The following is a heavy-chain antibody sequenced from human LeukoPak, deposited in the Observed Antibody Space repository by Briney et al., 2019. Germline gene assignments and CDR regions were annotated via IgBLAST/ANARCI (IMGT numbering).Heavy chain of an antibody. CDR2: IIPILGIA. CDR1: GYTFTDYY. V-gene: IGHV1-69*02. J-gene: IGHJ3*02. D-gene: IGHD3-22*01. CDR3: ARPQYDSSGYSYAFDI. Sequence: SVKVSCKASGYTFTDYYVHWVRQAPGQGLEWMGRIIPILGIANYAQKFQGRVTITADKSTSTACIELSSLRSEDTAVYYCARPQYDSSGYSYAFDIWGQGTMVTVSS.